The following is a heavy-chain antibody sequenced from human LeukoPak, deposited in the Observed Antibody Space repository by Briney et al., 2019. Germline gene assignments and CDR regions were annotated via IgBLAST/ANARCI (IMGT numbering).Heavy chain of an antibody. CDR2: IFHGGST. J-gene: IGHJ3*02. CDR1: GASISSYY. D-gene: IGHD3-10*01. CDR3: ARGGSGISNAFDI. V-gene: IGHV4-59*01. Sequence: SETLSLTCTVSGASISSYYWSWIRQPPGKGLEWIGYIFHGGSTNYNPSLKSRVTISVDTSKNQLSLKLSSVTAADTAVYYCARGGSGISNAFDIWGQGTMVTVSS.